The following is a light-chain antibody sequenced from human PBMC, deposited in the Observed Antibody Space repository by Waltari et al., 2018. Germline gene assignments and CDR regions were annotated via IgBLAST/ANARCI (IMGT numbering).Light chain of an antibody. CDR3: SSYAGSDTWRYV. J-gene: IGLJ1*01. CDR1: SSDVGGYNY. Sequence: QSALTQPPSASGSPGQSVTIPCPRTSSDVGGYNYFSRFQHHPGKAPKRMIYEVTKQPSGVPDRFSGSKSGNTASLTVSGLQAEDEADYYCSSYAGSDTWRYVFGTGTKVTVL. V-gene: IGLV2-8*01. CDR2: EVT.